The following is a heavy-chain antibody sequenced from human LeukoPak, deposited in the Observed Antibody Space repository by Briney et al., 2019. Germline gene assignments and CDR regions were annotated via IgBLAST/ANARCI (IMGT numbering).Heavy chain of an antibody. V-gene: IGHV1-46*01. D-gene: IGHD1-1*01. J-gene: IGHJ6*02. CDR1: GYTFTSYY. Sequence: ASVKVSCKASGYTFTSYYMHWVRQAPGQGLEWMGIINPSGGSTSYAQKFQGRVTVTRDTSTSTVYMELSSLRSEDTAVYYCARDSSHYELERRRAVGYYYGMDVWGQGTTVTVSS. CDR3: ARDSSHYELERRRAVGYYYGMDV. CDR2: INPSGGST.